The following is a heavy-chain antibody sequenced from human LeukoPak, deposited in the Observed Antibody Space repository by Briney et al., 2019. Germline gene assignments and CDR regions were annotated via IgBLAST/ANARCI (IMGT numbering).Heavy chain of an antibody. Sequence: GGSLRLSCAGSGFTFSRHGMNWVRQAPGKGLEWVSYISSSGSTIYYADSVKGRFTISRDNAKNSLYLQMNSLRAEGTAVYYCASPSGSYEEGPLNYFDYWGQGTLVTVSS. CDR2: ISSSGSTI. D-gene: IGHD1-26*01. CDR1: GFTFSRHG. V-gene: IGHV3-48*03. J-gene: IGHJ4*02. CDR3: ASPSGSYEEGPLNYFDY.